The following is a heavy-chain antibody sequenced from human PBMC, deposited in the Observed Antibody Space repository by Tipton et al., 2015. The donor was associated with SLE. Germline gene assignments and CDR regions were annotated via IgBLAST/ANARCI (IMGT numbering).Heavy chain of an antibody. D-gene: IGHD2-2*01. V-gene: IGHV4-34*01. CDR3: ARKGGRDCSSTSCSLS. CDR1: GGSFSGYY. J-gene: IGHJ4*02. CDR2: INHSGST. Sequence: TLSLTCAVYGGSFSGYYWNWIRQPPGKGLEWIGEINHSGSTNYNPSLKSRVTISVDTSKNQFSLKLSSVTAADTAVYYCARKGGRDCSSTSCSLSWGQGTAVTVSS.